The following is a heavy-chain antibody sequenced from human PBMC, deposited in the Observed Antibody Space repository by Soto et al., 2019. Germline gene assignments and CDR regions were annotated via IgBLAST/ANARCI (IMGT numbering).Heavy chain of an antibody. V-gene: IGHV1-3*01. CDR1: GYTFTSYA. Sequence: QVQLVQSAAEMKKPGASVKVSCKASGYTFTSYAIHWVRQAPGQRLEWMGWINAGNGNTKYSQKFQGRVTISRDTSAGTAYMELSSLMSADTAVYYCAKDFDYYYYAMDVWGQGTTVTVSS. J-gene: IGHJ6*02. CDR2: INAGNGNT. D-gene: IGHD3-3*01. CDR3: AKDFDYYYYAMDV.